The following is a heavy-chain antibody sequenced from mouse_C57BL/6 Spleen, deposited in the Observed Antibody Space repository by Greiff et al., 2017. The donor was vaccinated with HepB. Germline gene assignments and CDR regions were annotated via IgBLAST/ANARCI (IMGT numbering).Heavy chain of an antibody. J-gene: IGHJ2*01. CDR2: IYPGDGDT. CDR1: GYAFSSYW. D-gene: IGHD4-1*02. CDR3: ARAPTGTSYFDY. Sequence: VKLMESGAELVKPGASVKISCKASGYAFSSYWMNWVKQRPGKGLEWIGQIYPGDGDTNYNGKFKGKATLTADKSSSTAYMQLSSLTSEDSAVYFCARAPTGTSYFDYWGQGTTLTVSS. V-gene: IGHV1-80*01.